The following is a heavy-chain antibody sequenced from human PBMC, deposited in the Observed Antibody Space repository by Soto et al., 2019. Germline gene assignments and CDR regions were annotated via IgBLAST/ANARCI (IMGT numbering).Heavy chain of an antibody. D-gene: IGHD4-17*01. V-gene: IGHV4-59*01. CDR3: ARGHGYGDYFDY. CDR2: IYYSGST. J-gene: IGHJ4*02. CDR1: GGSISSYY. Sequence: SETLSLTCTVSGGSISSYYWSWIRQPPGKGLEWIGYIYYSGSTNYNPSLKSRVTISVDTSKNQFSLKLSSVTAADTAVYYCARGHGYGDYFDYWGQGTLVTVSS.